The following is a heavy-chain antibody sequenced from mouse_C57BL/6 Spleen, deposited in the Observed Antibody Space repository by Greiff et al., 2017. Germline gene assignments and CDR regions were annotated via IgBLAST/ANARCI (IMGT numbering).Heavy chain of an antibody. CDR2: IYPRDGST. J-gene: IGHJ4*01. Sequence: VHLVESGPELVKPGASVKLSCKASGYTFTSYDINWVKQRPGQGLEWIGWIYPRDGSTKYNEKFKGKATLTVDTSSSTAYMELHSLTSEDSAVYFCARGLWLDAMDYWGQGTSVTVSS. CDR1: GYTFTSYD. V-gene: IGHV1-85*01. D-gene: IGHD2-2*01. CDR3: ARGLWLDAMDY.